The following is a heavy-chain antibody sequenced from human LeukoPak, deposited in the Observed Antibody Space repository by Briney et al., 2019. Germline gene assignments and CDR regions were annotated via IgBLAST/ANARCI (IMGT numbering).Heavy chain of an antibody. CDR2: IRYDGSNK. D-gene: IGHD5-12*01. V-gene: IGHV3-30*02. CDR1: GFTFSSYG. CDR3: ATERRLRLASDP. Sequence: GGSLRLSCAASGFTFSSYGMYWVRQAPGKGLEWVAFIRYDGSNKYYADSVKGRFTISRDNSKNTLYLHVNSLRPEDTAVYYCATERRLRLASDPWDQGPRVTVDS. J-gene: IGHJ5*02.